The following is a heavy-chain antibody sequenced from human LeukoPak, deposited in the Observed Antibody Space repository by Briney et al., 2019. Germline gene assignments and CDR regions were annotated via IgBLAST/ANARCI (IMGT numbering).Heavy chain of an antibody. V-gene: IGHV1-69*13. J-gene: IGHJ6*03. CDR1: GGTFSSYA. Sequence: SVKVSCKASGGTFSSYAISWVRQAPGQGLEWMGGIIPIFGTANYAQKFQGRVTITADESTSTAYMELSSLRSEDTAVYYCARGLPYPLYYYYYMDVWGKGTTVAISS. CDR2: IIPIFGTA. CDR3: ARGLPYPLYYYYYMDV.